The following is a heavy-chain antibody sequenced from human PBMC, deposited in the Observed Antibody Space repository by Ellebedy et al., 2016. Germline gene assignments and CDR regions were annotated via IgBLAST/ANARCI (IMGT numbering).Heavy chain of an antibody. CDR2: MNPNSGNT. J-gene: IGHJ4*02. D-gene: IGHD2-8*01. CDR1: GYTFTSYD. V-gene: IGHV1-8*01. Sequence: ASVKVSXXASGYTFTSYDINWVRQATGQGLEWMGWMNPNSGNTGYAQKFQGRVTMTRNTSISTAYMELSSLRSEDTAVYYCARRRTMLRIWGHLGYWGQGTLVTVSS. CDR3: ARRRTMLRIWGHLGY.